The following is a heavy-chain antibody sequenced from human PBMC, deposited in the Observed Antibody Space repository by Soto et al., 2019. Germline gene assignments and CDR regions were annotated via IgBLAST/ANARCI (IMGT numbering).Heavy chain of an antibody. CDR1: GYTFTTHY. D-gene: IGHD3-10*01. V-gene: IGHV1-46*01. CDR2: INPSCGRP. Sequence: QVQLVQSGTEVKKPGASVNVSCKASGYTFTTHYMHWVRQAPGQGLEWMGIINPSCGRPTYALKFQGRVTMTSDTSTNTVYVELTSLRSEDTAIYFCARAGENYGSGTFSPPLRYYFNSWGQGTLVTVSS. CDR3: ARAGENYGSGTFSPPLRYYFNS. J-gene: IGHJ4*02.